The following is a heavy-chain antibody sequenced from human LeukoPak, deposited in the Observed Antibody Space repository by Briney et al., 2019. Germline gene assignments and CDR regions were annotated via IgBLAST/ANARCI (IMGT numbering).Heavy chain of an antibody. D-gene: IGHD6-19*01. CDR3: ARGHSSGYYTDY. CDR2: IYTDGSRT. J-gene: IGHJ4*02. CDR1: GFTFSSYW. Sequence: GGSLRLSCAASGFTFSSYWMHWVRQAPGKGLVWVSRIYTDGSRTNYADSVKGRLTISRDNAKNTPYLQVNSLRAEDTAVYFCARGHSSGYYTDYWGQGILVTVSS. V-gene: IGHV3-74*01.